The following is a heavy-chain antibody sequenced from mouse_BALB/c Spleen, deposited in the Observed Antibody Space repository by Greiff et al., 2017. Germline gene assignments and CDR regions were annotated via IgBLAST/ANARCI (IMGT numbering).Heavy chain of an antibody. D-gene: IGHD2-1*01. V-gene: IGHV2-2*02. CDR2: IWSGGST. CDR3: ARSYGNYVYAMDY. CDR1: GFSLTSYG. J-gene: IGHJ4*01. Sequence: VQLVESGPGLVQPSQSLSITCTVSGFSLTSYGVHWVRQSPGKGLEWLGVIWSGGSTDYNAAFISRLSISKDNSKSQVFFKMNSLQANDTAIYYCARSYGNYVYAMDYWGQGTSVTVSS.